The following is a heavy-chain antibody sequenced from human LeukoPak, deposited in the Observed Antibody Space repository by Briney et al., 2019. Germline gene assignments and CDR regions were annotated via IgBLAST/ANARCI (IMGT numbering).Heavy chain of an antibody. CDR3: ARGNLWFGELPYDNWFDP. Sequence: ASVKVSCKASGYSFTSNYIHWVRQAPGQGLEWMGMIYPRDGSTSYAQKFQGRVTVTRDTSTSTVHMELSGLRSEDTAVYYCARGNLWFGELPYDNWFDPWGQGTLVTVSS. J-gene: IGHJ5*02. CDR2: IYPRDGST. CDR1: GYSFTSNY. D-gene: IGHD3-10*01. V-gene: IGHV1-46*01.